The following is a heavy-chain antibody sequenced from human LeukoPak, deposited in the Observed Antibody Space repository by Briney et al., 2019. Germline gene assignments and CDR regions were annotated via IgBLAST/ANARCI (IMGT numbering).Heavy chain of an antibody. D-gene: IGHD2-2*02. CDR1: GFTFDDYA. Sequence: GGSLRLSCAASGFTFDDYAMHWVRQAPGKGLELVAFIRYDGSNKYYADSVRGRFTISRDNSKNTLYLQMNSLRAEDTAVYYCAKDGAVPAAINYYYYMDVWGKGTTVTVSS. V-gene: IGHV3-30*02. CDR2: IRYDGSNK. CDR3: AKDGAVPAAINYYYYMDV. J-gene: IGHJ6*03.